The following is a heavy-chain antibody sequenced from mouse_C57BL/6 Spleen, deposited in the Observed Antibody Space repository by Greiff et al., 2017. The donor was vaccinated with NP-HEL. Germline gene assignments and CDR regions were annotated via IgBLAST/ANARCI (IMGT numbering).Heavy chain of an antibody. V-gene: IGHV2-9-1*01. CDR3: ARNQYYGSSGAYFDY. Sequence: QVQLQQSGPGLVAPSQSLSITCTVSGFSLTSYAISWVRQPPGKGLEWLGVIWTGGGTNYNSALKSRLSISKDNSKSQVFLKMNSLQTDDTARYYCARNQYYGSSGAYFDYWGQGTTLTVSS. D-gene: IGHD1-1*01. CDR1: GFSLTSYA. CDR2: IWTGGGT. J-gene: IGHJ2*01.